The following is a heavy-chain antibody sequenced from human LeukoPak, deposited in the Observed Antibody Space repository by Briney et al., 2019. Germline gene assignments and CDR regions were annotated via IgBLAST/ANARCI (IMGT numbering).Heavy chain of an antibody. CDR2: IYYSGRT. V-gene: IGHV4-59*08. Sequence: PSQTLSLTCTVSGGSISSYYWSWIRQPPGKGLEWIGYIYYSGRTNYNPSLKSRVPISVDTSKNQFSLKLSSVTAADTAVYYCAHGSDYYGMDVWGQGTTVTVSS. J-gene: IGHJ6*02. CDR3: AHGSDYYGMDV. D-gene: IGHD3-10*01. CDR1: GGSISSYY.